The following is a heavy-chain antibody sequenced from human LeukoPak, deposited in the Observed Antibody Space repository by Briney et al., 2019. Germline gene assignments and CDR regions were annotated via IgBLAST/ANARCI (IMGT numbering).Heavy chain of an antibody. J-gene: IGHJ4*02. CDR1: GFPFSTYH. CDR2: ISYDGSNK. D-gene: IGHD2-21*02. Sequence: GGSLRLSCAASGFPFSTYHMIWVRQAPGKGLEWVAVISYDGSNKYYADSVKGRFTISRDNSKNTLYLQMNSLRAEDTAVYYCARVVTAMYFDYWGQGTLVTVSS. V-gene: IGHV3-30-3*01. CDR3: ARVVTAMYFDY.